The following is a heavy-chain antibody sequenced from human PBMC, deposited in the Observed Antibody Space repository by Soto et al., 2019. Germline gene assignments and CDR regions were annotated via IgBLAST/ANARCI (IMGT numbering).Heavy chain of an antibody. CDR1: NGSISAYY. V-gene: IGHV4-59*01. CDR2: ISYSGST. J-gene: IGHJ1*01. D-gene: IGHD1-26*01. Sequence: QVQLQESGPGLVKPSETLSLTCSVSNGSISAYYWTWIRQPPGKGLEWIGFISYSGSTSYNPSLKSRVTMSVDTSKNQFSLQLSSLTAAETVVYYCARYSGTYYVYWGQGTLVTVSS. CDR3: ARYSGTYYVY.